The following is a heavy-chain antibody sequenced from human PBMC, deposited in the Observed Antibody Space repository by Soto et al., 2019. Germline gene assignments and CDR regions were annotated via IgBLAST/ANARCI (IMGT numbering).Heavy chain of an antibody. D-gene: IGHD3-10*01. CDR2: IWYDGSNK. CDR1: GFTFSSYG. J-gene: IGHJ5*02. Sequence: QVQLVESGGGVVQPGRSLRLSCAASGFTFSSYGMHWVRQAPGKGLEWVAVIWYDGSNKYYADSVKGRFTISRDNSKTTLYLQMNSLRAEDTAVYYCARDTTVRGVMAGWFDPWGQGTLVTVSS. V-gene: IGHV3-33*01. CDR3: ARDTTVRGVMAGWFDP.